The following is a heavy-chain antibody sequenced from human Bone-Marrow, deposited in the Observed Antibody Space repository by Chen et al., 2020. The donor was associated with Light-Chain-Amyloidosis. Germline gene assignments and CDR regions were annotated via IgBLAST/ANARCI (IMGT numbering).Heavy chain of an antibody. Sequence: EVQLETSGPEGKKPGESLKISCKGSGYTFPNYWIGWVRQMPGKGLEWMGVISPDDSDARYSPSFEGQVTISADKSITTAYLQWRSLKASDTAMYYCARRRDGYNFDYWGQGTLVTVSS. CDR3: ARRRDGYNFDY. CDR2: ISPDDSDA. CDR1: GYTFPNYW. V-gene: IGHV5-51*01. D-gene: IGHD5-12*01. J-gene: IGHJ4*02.